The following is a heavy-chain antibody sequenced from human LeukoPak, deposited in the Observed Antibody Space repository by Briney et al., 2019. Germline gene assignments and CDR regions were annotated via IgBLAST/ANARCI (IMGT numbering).Heavy chain of an antibody. D-gene: IGHD6-19*01. CDR3: ARVQRSSSGWYEAGLDY. CDR2: INSDGSIT. CDR1: GFTFSSYW. J-gene: IGHJ4*02. Sequence: GGSLRLSCAASGFTFSSYWMYWVRQAPGKALVWVSHINSDGSITSYADSVKGRFTISRDNAKNTLYLQMNSLIAEDTAVYYCARVQRSSSGWYEAGLDYWGQGTLVTVPS. V-gene: IGHV3-74*01.